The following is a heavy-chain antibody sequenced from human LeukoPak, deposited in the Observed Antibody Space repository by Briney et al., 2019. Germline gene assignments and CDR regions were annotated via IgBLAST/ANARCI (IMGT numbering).Heavy chain of an antibody. CDR2: INHSGST. CDR3: AGTMVRGVIRSYYYYYMDV. CDR1: GGSFSGYY. D-gene: IGHD3-10*01. J-gene: IGHJ6*03. V-gene: IGHV4-34*01. Sequence: SETLSLTCAVYGGSFSGYYWSWIRQPPGKGLEWIGEINHSGSTNYNPSLKSRVTISVDTSKNQFSLKLSSVTAADTAVYYCAGTMVRGVIRSYYYYYMDVWGKGTTVTVSS.